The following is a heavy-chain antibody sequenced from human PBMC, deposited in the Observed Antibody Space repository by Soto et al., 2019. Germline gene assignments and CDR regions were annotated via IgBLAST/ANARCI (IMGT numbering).Heavy chain of an antibody. V-gene: IGHV4-34*01. J-gene: IGHJ4*02. Sequence: QVQLQQWGAGLLKPSETLSLTCAVYGGSFSGYYWTWIRQPPGTGLEWIGEINHSGSTTYNPSLTSRVTISVDTSNNHFSLKLPSVTAADTAVYYCARDKTTGLFDYWGQGTLVTVSS. CDR2: INHSGST. CDR3: ARDKTTGLFDY. D-gene: IGHD1-7*01. CDR1: GGSFSGYY.